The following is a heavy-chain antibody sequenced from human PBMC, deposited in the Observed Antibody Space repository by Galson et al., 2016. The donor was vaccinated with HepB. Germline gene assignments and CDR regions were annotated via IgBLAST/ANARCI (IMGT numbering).Heavy chain of an antibody. Sequence: SETLSLTCAVSGATITNTNWWTWVRQSPGKGLEWIGEIYHNGTAKYSPSLKSRVTISVDKSRNHFSLTLRSVTAADTAMCYCVRDVRKVYYYGMDVWGQGTAVTVSS. CDR2: IYHNGTA. CDR1: GATITNTNW. V-gene: IGHV4-4*02. CDR3: VRDVRKVYYYGMDV. J-gene: IGHJ6*02. D-gene: IGHD3-10*01.